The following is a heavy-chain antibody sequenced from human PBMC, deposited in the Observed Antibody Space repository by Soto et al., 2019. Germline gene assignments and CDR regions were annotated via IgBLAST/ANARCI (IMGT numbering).Heavy chain of an antibody. V-gene: IGHV1-46*01. J-gene: IGHJ5*02. CDR3: ARDPDSSCWYKSWFDP. Sequence: ASVKVSCKASGYTFTSYYMHWVRQAPGQGLEWMGIINPSGGSTSYAQKFQGRVTMTRDTSTSTVYMELSSLRSEDTAVYYCARDPDSSCWYKSWFDPWGQGTLVTVSS. CDR2: INPSGGST. CDR1: GYTFTSYY. D-gene: IGHD6-19*01.